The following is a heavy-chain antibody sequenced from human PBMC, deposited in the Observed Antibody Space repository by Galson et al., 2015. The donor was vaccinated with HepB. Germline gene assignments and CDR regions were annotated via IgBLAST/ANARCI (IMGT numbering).Heavy chain of an antibody. Sequence: SLRLSCAASGFTVSSNYMSWVRQAPGKGLEWVSVIYSGGSTYYADSVKGRFTISRHNSKNTLYLQMNSLRAEDTAVYYCARGILPNYYYYGMDVWGQGTTVTVSS. CDR1: GFTVSSNY. CDR2: IYSGGST. CDR3: ARGILPNYYYYGMDV. J-gene: IGHJ6*02. D-gene: IGHD6-13*01. V-gene: IGHV3-53*04.